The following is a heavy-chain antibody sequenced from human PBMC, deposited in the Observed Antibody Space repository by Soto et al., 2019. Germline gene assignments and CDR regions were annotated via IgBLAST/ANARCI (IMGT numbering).Heavy chain of an antibody. CDR1: GYSFPSQW. CDR2: IYPADSDT. CDR3: ARASPGGSKGSHPDI. D-gene: IGHD3-10*01. Sequence: GESLNISCKGSGYSFPSQWIGWVRQTPGKGLEWMGSIYPADSDTRYSPSFQGQVIISADKSIRTAYLEWSSLKASDSAMYYCARASPGGSKGSHPDIWGQGTLVTVSS. V-gene: IGHV5-51*01. J-gene: IGHJ4*02.